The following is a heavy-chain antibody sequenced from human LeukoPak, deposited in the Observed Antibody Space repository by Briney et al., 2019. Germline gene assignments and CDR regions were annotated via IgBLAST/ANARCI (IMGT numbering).Heavy chain of an antibody. D-gene: IGHD5-12*01. CDR3: AKDISDRWLQDYYYYYGMDV. J-gene: IGHJ6*02. CDR2: ISWNSGSI. CDR1: GFTFDDYA. Sequence: PGGSLRLSCAASGFTFDDYAMHWVRQAPGKGLEGVSGISWNSGSIGYADSVKGRFTISRDNAKNSLYLQMNSLRAEDTALYYCAKDISDRWLQDYYYYYGMDVWGQGTTVTVSS. V-gene: IGHV3-9*01.